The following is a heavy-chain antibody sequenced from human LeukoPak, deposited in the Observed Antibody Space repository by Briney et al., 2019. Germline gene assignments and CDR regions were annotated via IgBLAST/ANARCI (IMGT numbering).Heavy chain of an antibody. Sequence: PSETLSLTCTVSGGSISSYYWSWIRQPPGKGLEWMGYVYYIGSTNYNPSLKSRVTISVDTSKNQFPLKLSSVTAADTAVDYWSRRDGHQWYLDYWGQGTLVTVSS. CDR3: SRRDGHQWYLDY. CDR1: GGSISSYY. V-gene: IGHV4-59*08. D-gene: IGHD6-19*01. J-gene: IGHJ4*02. CDR2: VYYIGST.